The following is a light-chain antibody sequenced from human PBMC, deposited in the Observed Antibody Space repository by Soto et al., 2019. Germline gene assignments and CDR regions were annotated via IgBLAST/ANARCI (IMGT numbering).Light chain of an antibody. Sequence: QSVLTQPPSVSVSPGQSVTISCTGTSSDVGSYNRVSWYQQPPGTATKLMIYEVSNRPSGVPDRFSGSKSGNTASLTISGLQAEDEADYYCNSYTSSSTYVFGTGTKVTVL. CDR2: EVS. V-gene: IGLV2-18*02. CDR1: SSDVGSYNR. CDR3: NSYTSSSTYV. J-gene: IGLJ1*01.